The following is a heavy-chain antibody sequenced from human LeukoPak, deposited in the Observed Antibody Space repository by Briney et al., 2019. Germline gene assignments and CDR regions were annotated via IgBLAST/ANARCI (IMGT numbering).Heavy chain of an antibody. D-gene: IGHD3-3*01. V-gene: IGHV4-34*01. CDR2: INHSGST. CDR3: ARGTYYDFWSGYWERGHYFDY. Sequence: SETLSLTCAVYGGSFSGYYWSWIRQPPGKGLEWIGEINHSGSTNYNPSLKSRVTISVDTSKNQFSLQLNSVTPEDTAVYYCARGTYYDFWSGYWERGHYFDYWGQGTLVTVSS. CDR1: GGSFSGYY. J-gene: IGHJ4*02.